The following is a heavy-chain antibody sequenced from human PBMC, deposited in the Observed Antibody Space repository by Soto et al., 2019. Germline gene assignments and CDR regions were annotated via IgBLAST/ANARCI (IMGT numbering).Heavy chain of an antibody. J-gene: IGHJ6*02. Sequence: ASVKVSCKASGYTFTSYDINWVLQATEQGHEWMGWMNPNSGNTGYAHKFQGRVTMTRNTSISTAYMELSSMRSEDTAVYYCARGPKKQHGRVFGYYYYGMDVWGQGTTVTVSS. V-gene: IGHV1-8*01. D-gene: IGHD3-10*02. CDR3: ARGPKKQHGRVFGYYYYGMDV. CDR1: GYTFTSYD. CDR2: MNPNSGNT.